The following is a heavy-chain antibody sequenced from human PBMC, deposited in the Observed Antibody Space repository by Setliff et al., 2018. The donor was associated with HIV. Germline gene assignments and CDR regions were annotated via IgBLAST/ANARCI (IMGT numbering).Heavy chain of an antibody. D-gene: IGHD1-26*01. CDR1: GDSLSSPTSY. V-gene: IGHV4-39*07. CDR3: AREGEILVGATAAYFDN. CDR2: ISYTGNA. J-gene: IGHJ4*02. Sequence: PSETLSLTCIVSGDSLSSPTSYWGWIRQPPGKGLEWIGRISYTGNAYYSPSLRSRVTMSVDTSKNHFSLKLTSVTAADTAVYYCAREGEILVGATAAYFDNWGQGTLVTVSS.